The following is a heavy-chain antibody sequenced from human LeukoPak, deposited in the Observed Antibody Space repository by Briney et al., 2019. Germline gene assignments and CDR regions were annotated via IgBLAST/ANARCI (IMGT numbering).Heavy chain of an antibody. CDR1: GFTFSTYS. CDR2: ISSSSTYI. Sequence: GGSLRLSCAASGFTFSTYSMNWVRQAPGKGLEWVSYISSSSTYIYYADSVKGRFTISRDNAKNSLFLQMNRLRAEDTAVYYCAREEYYYYMDVWSKGTTVTVSS. CDR3: AREEYYYYMDV. V-gene: IGHV3-21*01. J-gene: IGHJ6*03.